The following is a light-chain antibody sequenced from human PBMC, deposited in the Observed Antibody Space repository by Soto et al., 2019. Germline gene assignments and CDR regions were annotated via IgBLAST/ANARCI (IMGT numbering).Light chain of an antibody. CDR3: QQAYSLPFT. CDR1: QSVSSN. V-gene: IGKV3-15*01. J-gene: IGKJ3*01. CDR2: GAS. Sequence: EIVMTQSPATLSVSPGERATLSCRASQSVSSNLAWYQQKPGQAPRLLIYGASTRATGIPARFSGSGSGTEFTLTISSLQPEDFATYYCQQAYSLPFTFGPGTKVDIK.